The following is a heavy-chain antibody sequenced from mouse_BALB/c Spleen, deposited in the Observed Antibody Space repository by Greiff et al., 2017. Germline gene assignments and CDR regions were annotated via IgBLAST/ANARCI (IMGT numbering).Heavy chain of an antibody. J-gene: IGHJ4*01. CDR2: ISSGGSYT. Sequence: EVHLVESGGGLVKPGGSLKLSCAASGFTFSSYTMSWVRQTPEKRLEWVATISSGGSYTYYPDSVKGRFTISRDNAKNTLYLQMSSLKSEDTAMYYCTRVDYGYDAMDYWGQGTSVTVSS. CDR3: TRVDYGYDAMDY. D-gene: IGHD1-1*02. V-gene: IGHV5-6-4*01. CDR1: GFTFSSYT.